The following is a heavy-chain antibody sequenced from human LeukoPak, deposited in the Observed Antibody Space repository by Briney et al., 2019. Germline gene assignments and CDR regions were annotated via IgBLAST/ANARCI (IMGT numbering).Heavy chain of an antibody. CDR1: GFTFSSYG. CDR2: ISYDGSNK. V-gene: IGHV3-30*18. J-gene: IGHJ4*02. D-gene: IGHD3-16*01. CDR3: AKDSDRGFFDY. Sequence: GGSLRLSCAASGFTFSSYGMHWVRQAPGNGLEWVAVISYDGSNKYYADSVKGRFTISRDNSKNTLYLQMNSLRAEDTAVYYCAKDSDRGFFDYWGQGTLVTVSS.